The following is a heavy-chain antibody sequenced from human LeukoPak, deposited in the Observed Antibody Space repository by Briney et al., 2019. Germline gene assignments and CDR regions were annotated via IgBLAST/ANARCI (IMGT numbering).Heavy chain of an antibody. CDR3: ARRSTSTIDY. CDR1: GGSFSGYY. V-gene: IGHV4-34*01. J-gene: IGHJ4*02. Sequence: SETLSLTCAVYGGSFSGYYWSWLRQPQGKGLEWIGEINHSGSTNYNPSLKSRVTISVDTSKNQFSLRLSSVTAADTAVYYCARRSTSTIDYWGQGTLVTVSS. D-gene: IGHD2-2*01. CDR2: INHSGST.